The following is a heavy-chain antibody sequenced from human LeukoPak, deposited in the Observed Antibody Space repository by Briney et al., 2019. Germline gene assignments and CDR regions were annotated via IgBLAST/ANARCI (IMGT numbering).Heavy chain of an antibody. Sequence: GGSLRLSCAASGFTFGAYTINWVRQAPGKGLEWVSCIFSRSESILYADSVKGRFTISRDNVKNSLYLQMDSLRVEDTAVYYCARDFFHSSDSRPSDYWGQGTLVTVSS. J-gene: IGHJ4*02. CDR3: ARDFFHSSDSRPSDY. V-gene: IGHV3-21*01. D-gene: IGHD3-22*01. CDR1: GFTFGAYT. CDR2: IFSRSESI.